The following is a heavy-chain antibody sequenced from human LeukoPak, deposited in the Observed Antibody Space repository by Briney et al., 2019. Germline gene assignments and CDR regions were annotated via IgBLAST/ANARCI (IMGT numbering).Heavy chain of an antibody. V-gene: IGHV3-48*03. CDR1: GFTFSSHE. CDR3: ARVRDSSGSVFDY. CDR2: ISSSGSTI. J-gene: IGHJ4*02. Sequence: GGSLRLSCAASGFTFSSHEMNWVRQAPGKGLEWVSYISSSGSTIYYADSVKGRFTISRDNAKNSLYLQMNSLRAEGTAVYYCARVRDSSGSVFDYWGQGTLVTVSS. D-gene: IGHD3-22*01.